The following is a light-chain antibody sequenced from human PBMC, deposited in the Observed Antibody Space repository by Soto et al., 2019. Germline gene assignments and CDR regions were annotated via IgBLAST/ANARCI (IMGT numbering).Light chain of an antibody. CDR2: AAS. CDR3: QKYNSAPLT. J-gene: IGKJ5*01. CDR1: QSISSW. V-gene: IGKV1-27*01. Sequence: DIQMTQSPSSLSASVGDRVTITCRASQSISSWLAWYQQKPGKVPKLLIYAASTLQSGVPSRFSGSGSGTDFTLTISSLQPEDVATYYCQKYNSAPLTFGGGTRLEIK.